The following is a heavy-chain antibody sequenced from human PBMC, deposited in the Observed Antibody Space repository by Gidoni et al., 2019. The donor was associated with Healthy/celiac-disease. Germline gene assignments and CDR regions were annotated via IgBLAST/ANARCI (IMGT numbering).Heavy chain of an antibody. J-gene: IGHJ6*02. Sequence: QVQLVQSGAEVKKPGSSVKVSCKASGGTFGSYASRWVRQAPGQGLEWMGGIIPIFGTANYAQKFQGRVTITADESTSTAYMELSSLRSEDTAVYYCSRSMGLKLGKGYYYGMDVWGQGTTVTVSS. D-gene: IGHD7-27*01. V-gene: IGHV1-69*01. CDR1: GGTFGSYA. CDR3: SRSMGLKLGKGYYYGMDV. CDR2: IIPIFGTA.